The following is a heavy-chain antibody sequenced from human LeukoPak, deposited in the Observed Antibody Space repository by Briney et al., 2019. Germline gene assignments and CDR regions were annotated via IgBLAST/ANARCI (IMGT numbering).Heavy chain of an antibody. J-gene: IGHJ6*03. CDR2: ISGGGGYT. D-gene: IGHD3-10*01. CDR1: GFTFSSYAFSSYA. V-gene: IGHV3-23*01. Sequence: GGSLRLSCAASGFTFSSYAFSSYAMSWVRQAPGKGLEWVSSISGGGGYTSYADSVKGRFTISRDNSKNTLYLQMNSLRAEDTALYYCARLSAYYYGSYFYYYMDVWGKGTTVTVSS. CDR3: ARLSAYYYGSYFYYYMDV.